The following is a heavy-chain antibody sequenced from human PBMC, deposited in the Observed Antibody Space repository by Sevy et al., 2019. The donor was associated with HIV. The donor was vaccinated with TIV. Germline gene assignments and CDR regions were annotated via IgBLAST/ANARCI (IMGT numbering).Heavy chain of an antibody. V-gene: IGHV3-49*03. J-gene: IGHJ6*02. CDR1: GFTFGDYA. CDR2: IRSKAYGGTT. Sequence: GGSLRLSCTASGFTFGDYAMSWFRQAPGKGLEWVGFIRSKAYGGTTEYAASVKGRFTISRDDSKSIAYLQMISLKTEDTAVYYCTRDFYDSSGYYKEGYYYYGMDVWGQGTTFTVSS. CDR3: TRDFYDSSGYYKEGYYYYGMDV. D-gene: IGHD3-22*01.